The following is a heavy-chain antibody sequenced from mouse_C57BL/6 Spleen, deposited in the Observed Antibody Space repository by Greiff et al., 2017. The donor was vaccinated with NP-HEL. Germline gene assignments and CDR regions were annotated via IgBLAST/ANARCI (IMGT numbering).Heavy chain of an antibody. J-gene: IGHJ1*03. CDR3: ARTYDGYWYFDV. V-gene: IGHV1-82*01. D-gene: IGHD2-3*01. Sequence: QVQLQQSGPELVKPGASVKISCKASGYASSSSWMNWVKQRPGKGLEWIGRIYPGDGDTNYNGKFKGKATLTADKSSSTAYMQLSSLTSEDSAVYFCARTYDGYWYFDVWGTGTTVTVSS. CDR2: IYPGDGDT. CDR1: GYASSSSW.